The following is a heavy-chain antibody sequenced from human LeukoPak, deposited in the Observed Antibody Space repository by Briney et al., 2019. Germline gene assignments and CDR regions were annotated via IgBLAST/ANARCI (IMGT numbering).Heavy chain of an antibody. CDR2: FDPEDGET. V-gene: IGHV1-24*01. J-gene: IGHJ4*02. CDR1: GYTLTELS. Sequence: ASVKVSCKVSGYTLTELSMHWVRQAPGKGLEWMGGFDPEDGETIYAQKFQGRVTMTEDTSTDTAYMELSSLRSEDTAVYHCATVYCGGDCYFDYWGQGTLVTVSS. CDR3: ATVYCGGDCYFDY. D-gene: IGHD2-21*02.